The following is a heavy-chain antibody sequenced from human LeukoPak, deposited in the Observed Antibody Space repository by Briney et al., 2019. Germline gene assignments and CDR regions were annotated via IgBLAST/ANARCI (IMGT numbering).Heavy chain of an antibody. CDR1: GFTVSSNY. V-gene: IGHV3-53*01. J-gene: IGHJ4*02. CDR3: ARAGYYDSSGYYYEYDY. D-gene: IGHD3-22*01. CDR2: IYSGGST. Sequence: PGGSLRLSCAASGFTVSSNYMSWGRQAPGKGLEWGSVIYSGGSTYYADSVKGRFTISRDNSKNTLYLQINSLRAEDTAVYYCARAGYYDSSGYYYEYDYWGQGTLVTVSS.